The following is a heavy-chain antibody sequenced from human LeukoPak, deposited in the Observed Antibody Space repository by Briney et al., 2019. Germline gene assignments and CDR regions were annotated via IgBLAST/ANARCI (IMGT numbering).Heavy chain of an antibody. CDR2: INHSGST. V-gene: IGHV4-34*01. J-gene: IGHJ6*02. D-gene: IGHD3-10*01. Sequence: SETLSLTCAVYGGSFSGYYWSWIRQPPGKGLEWIGEINHSGSTNYSPSLKSRVTISVDTSKNQFSLKLSSVTAADTAVYYCARGFWLVRGVLYYYYYGMDVWGQGTTVTVSS. CDR3: ARGFWLVRGVLYYYYYGMDV. CDR1: GGSFSGYY.